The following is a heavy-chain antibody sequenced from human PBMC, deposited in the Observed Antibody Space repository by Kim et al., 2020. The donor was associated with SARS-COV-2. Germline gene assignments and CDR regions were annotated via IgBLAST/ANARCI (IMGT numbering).Heavy chain of an antibody. CDR3: AGHSFMTDDYGGTPFDY. CDR2: IYYSGST. CDR1: GGSISSSSYY. J-gene: IGHJ4*02. V-gene: IGHV4-39*01. D-gene: IGHD4-17*01. Sequence: SETLSLTCTVSGGSISSSSYYWGWIRQPPGKGLEWIGSIYYSGSTYYNPSLKSRVTISVDTSKNQFSLKLSSVTAADTAVYYCAGHSFMTDDYGGTPFDYWGQGTPVTVSS.